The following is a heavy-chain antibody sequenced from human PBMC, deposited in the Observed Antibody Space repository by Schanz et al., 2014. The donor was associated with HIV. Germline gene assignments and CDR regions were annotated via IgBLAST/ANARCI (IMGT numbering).Heavy chain of an antibody. CDR3: ARVGGWGAFDI. V-gene: IGHV3-23*01. D-gene: IGHD3-10*01. J-gene: IGHJ3*02. Sequence: EVQLLESGGGLVQPGGSLRLSCAASGFTFSSYAMSWVRQAPGKGLEWVSAISGSSITYSADSVKGRFTISRDNSKNTLYLQMNSLRAEDTAVYFCARVGGWGAFDIWGQGTMVAVSS. CDR1: GFTFSSYA. CDR2: ISGSSIT.